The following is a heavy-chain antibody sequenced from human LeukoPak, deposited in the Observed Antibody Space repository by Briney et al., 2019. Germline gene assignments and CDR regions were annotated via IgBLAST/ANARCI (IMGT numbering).Heavy chain of an antibody. D-gene: IGHD6-19*01. CDR3: ARHLSGAVAAFDY. Sequence: SGTLSLTCTVSGGSISSGGYYWGWIRQPPGKGLEWIGSIYYSGSTYYNPSLKSRDTISVDTSKNQFSLKLSSVTAADTAVYYCARHLSGAVAAFDYWGQGTLVTVSS. CDR1: GGSISSGGYY. CDR2: IYYSGST. V-gene: IGHV4-39*01. J-gene: IGHJ4*02.